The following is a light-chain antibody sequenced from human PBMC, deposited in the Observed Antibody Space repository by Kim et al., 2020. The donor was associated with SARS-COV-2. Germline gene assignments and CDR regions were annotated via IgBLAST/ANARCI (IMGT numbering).Light chain of an antibody. V-gene: IGLV2-14*03. CDR2: DVS. CDR3: CSYTSSGTVV. CDR1: SSDVGGYNF. J-gene: IGLJ3*02. Sequence: QSITISCTGTSSDVGGYNFVSWYQQHPGKAPKLMIYDVSNRPSGVSNRFSGSKSDNTASLTISGLQAEDEADYYCCSYTSSGTVVFGGGTKLTVL.